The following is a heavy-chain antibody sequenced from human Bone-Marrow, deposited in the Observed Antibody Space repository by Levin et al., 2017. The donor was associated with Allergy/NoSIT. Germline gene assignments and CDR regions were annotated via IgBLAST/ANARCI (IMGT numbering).Heavy chain of an antibody. D-gene: IGHD6-6*01. CDR1: GFTFSSYS. Sequence: GGSLRLSCAASGFTFSSYSMNWVRQAPGRGLEWGSYISSSSSTIYYADSVKGRFTISRDNDKNSLYLQMNSLGDEDTAVYYCASNWQSRVHLGYWGQGTLVTVSS. CDR2: ISSSSSTI. CDR3: ASNWQSRVHLGY. V-gene: IGHV3-48*02. J-gene: IGHJ4*02.